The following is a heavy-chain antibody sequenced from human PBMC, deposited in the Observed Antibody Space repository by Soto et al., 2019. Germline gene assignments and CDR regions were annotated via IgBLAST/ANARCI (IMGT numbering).Heavy chain of an antibody. CDR1: GGSFSDYY. V-gene: IGHV4-34*01. J-gene: IGHJ2*01. D-gene: IGHD6-13*01. CDR3: AGGHSRAAARSYWCFDL. CDR2: MYHSGGA. Sequence: SETLSLTCDVSGGSFSDYYWSWIRQPPGKGLEWIGEMYHSGGADYSPSLKSRVTISIDASKRQFSLKLSSVTAADTAVYFCAGGHSRAAARSYWCFDLWGRGTPVTVSS.